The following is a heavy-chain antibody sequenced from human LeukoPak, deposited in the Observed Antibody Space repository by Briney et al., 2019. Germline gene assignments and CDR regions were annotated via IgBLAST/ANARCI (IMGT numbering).Heavy chain of an antibody. CDR3: ARPQAVAGFDY. V-gene: IGHV1-3*01. CDR1: GYTVTSYA. Sequence: EALVKVSRKASGYTVTSYAIHWARQAPAQGLEWMGWLNAGNGNTKYSQKFPGRVTITRDTSASTAYMELSSLRSEDTAVYYCARPQAVAGFDYWAQGTLVTVSS. D-gene: IGHD6-19*01. CDR2: LNAGNGNT. J-gene: IGHJ4*02.